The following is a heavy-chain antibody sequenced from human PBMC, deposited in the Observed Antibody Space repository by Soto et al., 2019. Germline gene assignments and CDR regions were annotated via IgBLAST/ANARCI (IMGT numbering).Heavy chain of an antibody. CDR3: ARMDYCSSGWTYFDY. CDR2: INPSGGST. J-gene: IGHJ4*02. V-gene: IGHV1-46*01. Sequence: GASVKVSCKASGYTFTSYYMHWVRQAPGQGLEWMGIINPSGGSTSYAQKFQGRVTMTRETSTSTVYMELSSLRSEDTAVYYCARMDYCSSGWTYFDYWGQGTLVTVSS. D-gene: IGHD6-19*01. CDR1: GYTFTSYY.